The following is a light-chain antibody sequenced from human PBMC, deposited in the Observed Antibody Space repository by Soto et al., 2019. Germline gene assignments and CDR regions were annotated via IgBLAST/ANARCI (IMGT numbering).Light chain of an antibody. CDR1: QSVLYSSNNKNY. CDR2: WAS. Sequence: DIVMTQSPDSRAVSLGERATIDCRSSQSVLYSSNNKNYLAWYQQKPGQPPKLLIYWASTRESGVPDRFSGSGSGTDLTLTISSLQAEDVAVYYCQQYYSTPLTFGGGTKVEIK. V-gene: IGKV4-1*01. CDR3: QQYYSTPLT. J-gene: IGKJ4*01.